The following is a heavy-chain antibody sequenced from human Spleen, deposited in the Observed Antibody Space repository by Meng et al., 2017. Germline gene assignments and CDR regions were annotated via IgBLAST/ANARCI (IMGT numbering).Heavy chain of an antibody. V-gene: IGHV4-59*01. J-gene: IGHJ4*02. CDR1: GGSISSYY. D-gene: IGHD6-19*01. CDR3: ARASISGWYSDFDY. CDR2: IYYSGST. Sequence: SETLSLTCTVSGGSISSYYWSWIRQPPGKGLEWIGYIYYSGSTNYNPSLKSRVTISVDTSKTQFSLKLSSVTAADTAVYYFARASISGWYSDFDYWGQGTLVTVSS.